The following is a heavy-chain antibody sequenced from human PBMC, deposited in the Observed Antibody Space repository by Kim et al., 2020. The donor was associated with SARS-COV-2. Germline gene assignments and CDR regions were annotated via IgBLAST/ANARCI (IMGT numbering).Heavy chain of an antibody. Sequence: GGSLRLSCVASGFFLDDYAMTWVRLAPGKGLEWVSAISGGGENTFYANSVKGRFTISRDNSKNTLYLQINSLRAEDTAIYYCAKFLWRDRVGYFDYWGQGTLVTVSS. CDR2: ISGGGENT. J-gene: IGHJ4*02. CDR1: GFFLDDYA. V-gene: IGHV3-23*01. CDR3: AKFLWRDRVGYFDY. D-gene: IGHD2-21*01.